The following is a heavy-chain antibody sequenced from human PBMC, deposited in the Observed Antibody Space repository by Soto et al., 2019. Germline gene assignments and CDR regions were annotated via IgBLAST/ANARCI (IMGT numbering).Heavy chain of an antibody. D-gene: IGHD6-13*01. V-gene: IGHV3-30*04. CDR2: ISYDGNNK. Sequence: GGSLRLSCAASGFTFSSYAMHWVRQAPGKGLEWVAVISYDGNNKYYDDSVKGRFTISRDNSKNTLYLQMNSLRAEDTAVYSCSRDVRSWYARYFDFWGQGTLVTVSS. CDR3: SRDVRSWYARYFDF. J-gene: IGHJ4*01. CDR1: GFTFSSYA.